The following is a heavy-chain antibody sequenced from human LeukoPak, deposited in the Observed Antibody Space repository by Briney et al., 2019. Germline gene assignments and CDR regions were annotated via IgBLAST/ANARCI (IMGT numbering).Heavy chain of an antibody. Sequence: GSLRLSCAASGNYCMHWVRQVPGKGLVWVSHINSDGSWTSYADSVKGRFTISKDNAKNTVYLQMNSLRAEDTAVYYCARLCWGNQLAGFDSWGQGTLVTVSS. CDR3: ARLCWGNQLAGFDS. V-gene: IGHV3-74*01. J-gene: IGHJ4*02. CDR2: INSDGSWT. CDR1: GNYC. D-gene: IGHD3-10*02.